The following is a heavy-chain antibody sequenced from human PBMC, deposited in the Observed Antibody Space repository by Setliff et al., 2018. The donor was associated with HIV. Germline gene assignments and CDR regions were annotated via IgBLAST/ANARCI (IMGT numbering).Heavy chain of an antibody. J-gene: IGHJ4*02. CDR3: AARKLSAAAFDY. CDR2: IYHSGTT. D-gene: IGHD6-13*01. Sequence: SETLSLTCTVSGGSISSYYWSWIRQPPGKGLEWIGSIYHSGTTYYNSSLKSRVSMSIDTSKNQFSLKLSSVTAADTAVYYCAARKLSAAAFDYWGQGSLVTVSS. V-gene: IGHV4-59*04. CDR1: GGSISSYY.